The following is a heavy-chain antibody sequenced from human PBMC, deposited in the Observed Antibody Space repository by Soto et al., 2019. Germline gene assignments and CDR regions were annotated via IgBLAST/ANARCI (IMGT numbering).Heavy chain of an antibody. J-gene: IGHJ4*02. CDR1: EFTFTTYA. D-gene: IGHD5-18*01. V-gene: IGHV3-23*01. CDR2: INNSGGRT. CDR3: VKVVSQYTPMALFDY. Sequence: GSLGLSCEDSEFTFTTYALGGVRQAPGKGLEWVSTINNSGGRTYYADSVKGRFTISRDNFKNTLILEMNSLRGEDTAVYYCVKVVSQYTPMALFDYWGQGTLVTVSS.